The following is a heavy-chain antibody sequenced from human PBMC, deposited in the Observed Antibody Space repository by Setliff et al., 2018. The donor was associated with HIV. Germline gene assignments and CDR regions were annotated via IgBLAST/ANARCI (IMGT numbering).Heavy chain of an antibody. V-gene: IGHV3-15*01. CDR1: GFTLSTAW. Sequence: PGGSLRLSCRGSGFTLSTAWMSWVRQAPGKGLEWVGRIKSKTDGGTTDYAEPVKGRFTISRDDSENTLYLQMNTLKTEDTAVYYCTTSSGSFYQYYYYIDVWGKGTTVTVSS. CDR3: TTSSGSFYQYYYYIDV. D-gene: IGHD1-26*01. J-gene: IGHJ6*03. CDR2: IKSKTDGGTT.